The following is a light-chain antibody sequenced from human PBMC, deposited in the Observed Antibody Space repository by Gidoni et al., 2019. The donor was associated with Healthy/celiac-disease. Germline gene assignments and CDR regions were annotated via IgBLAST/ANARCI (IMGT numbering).Light chain of an antibody. CDR1: QSVSSY. V-gene: IGKV3-11*01. Sequence: EIVLTQSPATLSLSPGERATLSCRASQSVSSYLAWYQQKPGQAPRLPIYDASNRATGIPARFSGSGSGTDFTLTISSREPEDFAVYYCQQRSNWPPTFGQGTRLEIK. CDR2: DAS. J-gene: IGKJ5*01. CDR3: QQRSNWPPT.